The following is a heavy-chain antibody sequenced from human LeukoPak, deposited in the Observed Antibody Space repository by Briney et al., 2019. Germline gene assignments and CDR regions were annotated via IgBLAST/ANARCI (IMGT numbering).Heavy chain of an antibody. J-gene: IGHJ6*03. CDR2: ISGYNGNT. CDR3: ARGALAQPFYYYMDV. Sequence: ASVKDSCKASGYTFTSNGITWVRQAPGQGLEWMGWISGYNGNTNYAQKLQGRVTMTTDRSTSTAYMELRSLTSDDTAVYYCARGALAQPFYYYMDVWGKGTTVTVSS. CDR1: GYTFTSNG. V-gene: IGHV1-18*01. D-gene: IGHD3-3*02.